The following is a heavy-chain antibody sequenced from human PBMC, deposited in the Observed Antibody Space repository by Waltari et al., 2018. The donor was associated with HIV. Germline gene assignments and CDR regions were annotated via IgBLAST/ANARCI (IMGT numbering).Heavy chain of an antibody. CDR2: FIPILRKA. CDR1: GGTLSSYA. CDR3: EAGCTNGVCRKDY. D-gene: IGHD2-8*01. J-gene: IGHJ4*02. Sequence: QVQLVQSGAEVKKPGSSVKVSCKASGGTLSSYAISWVRQAPSQGLEWMERFIPILRKAEHALQCQGGVTISADKSTSAAYKELCSLRAEGTAVYYCEAGCTNGVCRKDYWGQGALVTVSS. V-gene: IGHV1-69*04.